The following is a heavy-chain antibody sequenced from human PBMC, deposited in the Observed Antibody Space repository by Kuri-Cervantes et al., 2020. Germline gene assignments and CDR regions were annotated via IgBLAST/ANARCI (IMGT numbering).Heavy chain of an antibody. Sequence: GESLKISCAASGFTFSSYAMHWVRQAPGKGLEWVAVISYDGSNKYYADSVKGRFTISRDNSKNSLDLQMSSLTDEDTAVYYCARDHKWAFDYWGQGILVTVSS. CDR3: ARDHKWAFDY. CDR1: GFTFSSYA. D-gene: IGHD1-26*01. J-gene: IGHJ4*02. V-gene: IGHV3-30-3*01. CDR2: ISYDGSNK.